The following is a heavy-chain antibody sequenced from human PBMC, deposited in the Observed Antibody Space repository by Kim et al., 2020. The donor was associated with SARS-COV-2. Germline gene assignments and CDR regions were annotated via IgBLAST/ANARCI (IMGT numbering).Heavy chain of an antibody. D-gene: IGHD3-10*01. CDR1: GFTFSNAW. V-gene: IGHV3-15*01. Sequence: GGSLRLSCAASGFTFSNAWMSWVRQAPGKGLEWVGRIKSKTDGGTTDYAAPVKGRFTISRDDSKNTLYLQMNSLKTEDTAVYYCTTGPQGFGELLAYGMDVWGQGTTVTVSS. CDR3: TTGPQGFGELLAYGMDV. J-gene: IGHJ6*02. CDR2: IKSKTDGGTT.